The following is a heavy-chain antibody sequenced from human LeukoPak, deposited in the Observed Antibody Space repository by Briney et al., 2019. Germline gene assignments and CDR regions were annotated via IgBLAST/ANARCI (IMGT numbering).Heavy chain of an antibody. Sequence: SETLSLTCTVSGYSISSGYYWSWIRQPPGKGLEWIGEINHSGSTNYNPSLKSRVTISVDTSKNQFSLKLSSVTAADTAVYYCARRNVLVTAIPKRYYFDYWGQGTLVTVSS. V-gene: IGHV4-38-2*02. J-gene: IGHJ4*02. CDR2: INHSGST. CDR1: GYSISSGYY. CDR3: ARRNVLVTAIPKRYYFDY. D-gene: IGHD2-21*02.